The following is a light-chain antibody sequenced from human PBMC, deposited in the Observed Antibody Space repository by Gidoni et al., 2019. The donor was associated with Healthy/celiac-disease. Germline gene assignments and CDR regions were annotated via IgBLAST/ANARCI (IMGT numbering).Light chain of an antibody. J-gene: IGKJ3*01. V-gene: IGKV1-27*01. Sequence: DIQLTQSPSSLSASVGDRVTITCRASQDVSNFLAWCQQKPGKVPKLLIYAASTLQSGVPSRFSGSGSGTDFTLTITGLQHEDVATYYCQEYNTAPRTFGPGTKVDIK. CDR1: QDVSNF. CDR3: QEYNTAPRT. CDR2: AAS.